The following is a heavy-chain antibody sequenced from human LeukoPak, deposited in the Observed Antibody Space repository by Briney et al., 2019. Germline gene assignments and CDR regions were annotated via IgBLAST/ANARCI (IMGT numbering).Heavy chain of an antibody. D-gene: IGHD1-26*01. V-gene: IGHV4-4*09. CDR2: IYTSRST. Sequence: SETLSVTCTGSGGSNSSYFWRWLRQPPAKELEWIAYIYTSRSTNYNPSLKSRVTISVDTSKNQFTLKLSSVTAANTAVYYCARHDYYAFDIWGQGTMVTVSS. J-gene: IGHJ3*02. CDR3: ARHDYYAFDI. CDR1: GGSNSSYF.